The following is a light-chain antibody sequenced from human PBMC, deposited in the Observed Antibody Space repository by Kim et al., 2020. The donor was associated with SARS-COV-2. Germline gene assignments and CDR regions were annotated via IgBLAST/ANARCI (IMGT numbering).Light chain of an antibody. Sequence: SYELTQPPSVSVIPGQTARISCGGDNIGTKSVQWYRQKPGQAPILVIYYDSDRPSEIPERFSGSNSGNTATLTISSVEAGDEADYFCQVWDSVSHHWVFGGGTKVTVL. V-gene: IGLV3-21*04. J-gene: IGLJ3*02. CDR3: QVWDSVSHHWV. CDR2: YDS. CDR1: NIGTKS.